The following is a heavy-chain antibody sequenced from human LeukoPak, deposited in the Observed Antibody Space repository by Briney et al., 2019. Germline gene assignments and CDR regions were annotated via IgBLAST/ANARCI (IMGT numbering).Heavy chain of an antibody. D-gene: IGHD3-22*01. CDR1: GFTFSSHW. CDR3: ARDRFDSSGYGTFDY. CDR2: INSDGSTT. Sequence: PGGSLRLSCAASGFTFSSHWMHWVRQAPGKGLVWVSRINSDGSTTTYADSVKGRFTISRDNANNTLYLQMSSLRAEDTAVYYCARDRFDSSGYGTFDYWGQGTLVTVSS. V-gene: IGHV3-74*01. J-gene: IGHJ4*02.